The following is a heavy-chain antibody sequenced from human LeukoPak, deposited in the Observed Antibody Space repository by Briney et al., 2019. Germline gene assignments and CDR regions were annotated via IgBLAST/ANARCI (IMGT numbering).Heavy chain of an antibody. CDR3: ARDSETETGWYYYGMDV. V-gene: IGHV3-53*01. D-gene: IGHD1-1*01. Sequence: GGSLRLSCAASGFTFSNYPMSWVRQAPGKGLEWVSVIYSGGSTYYADSVKGRFTITRDNSKNTVYLQMNSLRAEDTAVYYCARDSETETGWYYYGMDVWGQGTTVTVSS. CDR1: GFTFSNYP. J-gene: IGHJ6*02. CDR2: IYSGGST.